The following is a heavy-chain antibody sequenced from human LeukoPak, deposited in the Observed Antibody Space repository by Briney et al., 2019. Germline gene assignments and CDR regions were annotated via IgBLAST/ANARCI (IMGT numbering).Heavy chain of an antibody. V-gene: IGHV3-66*01. J-gene: IGHJ4*02. CDR2: IFRGGRT. CDR1: GFTVSSNY. Sequence: GGSLRLSCAASGFTVSSNYISWVRQAPGKGLGWVSFIFRGGRTNYAASVKGRFTISRDNSKNTLYLQMNSLRAEDSAVYYCARGRVGSYCFDYWGQGTLVTVSS. CDR3: ARGRVGSYCFDY. D-gene: IGHD1-26*01.